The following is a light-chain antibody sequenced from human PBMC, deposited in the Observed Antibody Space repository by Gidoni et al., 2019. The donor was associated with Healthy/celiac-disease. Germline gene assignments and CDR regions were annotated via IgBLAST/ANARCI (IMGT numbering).Light chain of an antibody. CDR3: CSYAGSSTWV. J-gene: IGLJ3*02. CDR1: SSDVGSYNL. CDR2: EGS. V-gene: IGLV2-23*01. Sequence: QSALTQPASVSGSPGQSITISCTGTSSDVGSYNLVSWYHQPPGKAPKLMIYEGSKRPSGVSNRFSGSKSGNTASLTLSGLQAEDEADYYCCSYAGSSTWVFGGGTKLTVL.